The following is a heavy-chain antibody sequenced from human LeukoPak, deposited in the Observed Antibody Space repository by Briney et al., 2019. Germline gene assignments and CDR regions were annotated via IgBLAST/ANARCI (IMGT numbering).Heavy chain of an antibody. D-gene: IGHD6-19*01. Sequence: PGGSLRLSCAASGFTFSSFGMHWVRQAPGKGLEWVAFIRYDGNNKYYADSVKGRFTISRDNYKNTLYLQMNSLRAEDTAVYYCVRDWGYDSSGYWQKYFDTWGQGTLVTVSS. J-gene: IGHJ4*02. CDR2: IRYDGNNK. CDR1: GFTFSSFG. V-gene: IGHV3-30*02. CDR3: VRDWGYDSSGYWQKYFDT.